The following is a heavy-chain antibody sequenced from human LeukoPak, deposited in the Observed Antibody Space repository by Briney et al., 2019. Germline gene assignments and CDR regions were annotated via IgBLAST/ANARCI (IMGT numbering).Heavy chain of an antibody. D-gene: IGHD3-10*01. Sequence: ASVKVSCKVSGYTLTELSMHWVRQAPGKGLEWMGGFDPEDGETIYARKFQGRVTMTEDTSTDTAYMELSSLRSEDTAVYYCATGHHLLLWFGELLGWVYWGQGTLVTVSS. CDR3: ATGHHLLLWFGELLGWVY. J-gene: IGHJ4*02. CDR1: GYTLTELS. V-gene: IGHV1-24*01. CDR2: FDPEDGET.